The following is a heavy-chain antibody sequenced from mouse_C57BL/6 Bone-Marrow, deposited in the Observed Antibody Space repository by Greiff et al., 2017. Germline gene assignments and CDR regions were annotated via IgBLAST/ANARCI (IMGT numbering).Heavy chain of an antibody. Sequence: VQGVESGAELVRPGASVTLSCKASGYTFTDYEMHWVKQTPVHGLEWIGAIDPETGGTAYNQKFKGKAILTADKSSSTAYMELRSLTSEDSAVYYWTRSFITTVVAVDYWGQGTTLTVSS. CDR3: TRSFITTVVAVDY. J-gene: IGHJ2*01. CDR1: GYTFTDYE. CDR2: IDPETGGT. D-gene: IGHD1-1*01. V-gene: IGHV1-15*01.